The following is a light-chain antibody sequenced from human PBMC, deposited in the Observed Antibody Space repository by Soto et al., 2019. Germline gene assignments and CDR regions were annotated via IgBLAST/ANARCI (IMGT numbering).Light chain of an antibody. V-gene: IGKV1-39*01. CDR2: AAS. Sequence: DIQMTQSPSSLSASVGDRITITCRASQSISRYLNWYQHKPGKAPKFLINAASSLERGVPSRFSGGGSGTDFTLNISSLQPDDFATYYCQQNYRETPWTFGQGTKVEVK. CDR3: QQNYRETPWT. CDR1: QSISRY. J-gene: IGKJ1*01.